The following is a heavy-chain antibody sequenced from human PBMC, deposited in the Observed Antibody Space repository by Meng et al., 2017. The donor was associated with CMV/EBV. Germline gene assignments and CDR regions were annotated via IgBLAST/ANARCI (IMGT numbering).Heavy chain of an antibody. CDR1: GFTFDGYA. V-gene: IGHV3-9*01. CDR3: AKCGSGSGSYLHYYYYGMDV. D-gene: IGHD3-10*01. J-gene: IGHJ6*02. Sequence: GGSLRLSCAASGFTFDGYAMHWVRQAPGKGLEWVSGIRWNSGSIGYADSVKGRFTISRDNAKNSLYLQMNSLRAEDTALYYCAKCGSGSGSYLHYYYYGMDVWGQGTTVTVSS. CDR2: IRWNSGSI.